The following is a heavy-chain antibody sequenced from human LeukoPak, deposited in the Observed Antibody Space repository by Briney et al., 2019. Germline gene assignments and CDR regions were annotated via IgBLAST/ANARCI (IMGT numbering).Heavy chain of an antibody. CDR1: GFTFSSYS. J-gene: IGHJ6*02. Sequence: GGSLRLSCPVSGFTFSSYSMNWVRQAPGKGLEWISYISSGGSTIYYADSVKGRFIISRDNAKNSLYLQMNSLRDEDAAVYYCVRDDAGTDHYYYGMDVWGQGTTATVSS. CDR2: ISSGGSTI. D-gene: IGHD1-14*01. V-gene: IGHV3-48*02. CDR3: VRDDAGTDHYYYGMDV.